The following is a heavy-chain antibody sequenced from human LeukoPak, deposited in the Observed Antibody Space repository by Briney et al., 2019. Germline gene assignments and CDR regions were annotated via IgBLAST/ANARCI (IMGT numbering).Heavy chain of an antibody. D-gene: IGHD4-23*01. V-gene: IGHV4-61*01. Sequence: SETLSLTCTVSGGSISSSSYYWGWIRQPPGKGLEWIGYIYYSGTPNYNPSLKSRVTISVDTSKNQVSLKLTSVTAADTAVYYCARDDLDYGGDAGFDYWGQGALVTVSS. CDR1: GGSISSSSYY. CDR3: ARDDLDYGGDAGFDY. J-gene: IGHJ4*02. CDR2: IYYSGTP.